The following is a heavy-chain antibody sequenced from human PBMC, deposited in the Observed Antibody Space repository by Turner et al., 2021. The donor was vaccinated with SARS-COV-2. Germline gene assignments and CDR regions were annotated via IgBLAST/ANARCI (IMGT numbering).Heavy chain of an antibody. V-gene: IGHV4-39*01. Sequence: QLQMQESGPGLVKPSEPLSLTSTVSGGSISSSSYYWGWIRQTPGKGLELIGSIYYSGSTYYNPSLKSRVTISVDTSKNQFSLRLSSVTAADPAVYYCARHSPELRGDYFDYWGQGTLVTVSS. J-gene: IGHJ4*02. CDR2: IYYSGST. CDR1: GGSISSSSYY. D-gene: IGHD1-26*01. CDR3: ARHSPELRGDYFDY.